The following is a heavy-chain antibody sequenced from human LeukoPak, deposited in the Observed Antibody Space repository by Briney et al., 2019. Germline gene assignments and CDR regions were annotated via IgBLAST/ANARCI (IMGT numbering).Heavy chain of an antibody. Sequence: GGSLRLSCAASGFTFSSYAMSWVRQAPGKGLEWVSAISGSGGSTYYADSVKGRFTISRDNSKNTLYLQMNSLRAEDTAVYYCAKRGYCSSTSCYGRFNYYYMDVWGKGTTVTVSS. CDR2: ISGSGGST. CDR3: AKRGYCSSTSCYGRFNYYYMDV. CDR1: GFTFSSYA. V-gene: IGHV3-23*01. D-gene: IGHD2-2*01. J-gene: IGHJ6*03.